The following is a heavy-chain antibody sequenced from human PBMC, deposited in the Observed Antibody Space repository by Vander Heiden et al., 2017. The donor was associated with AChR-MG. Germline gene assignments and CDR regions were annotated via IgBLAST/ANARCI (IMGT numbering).Heavy chain of an antibody. CDR3: ATEGDAYIEPQAS. CDR2: INPNSGGT. J-gene: IGHJ4*02. Sequence: QVQLVQSGAEVKKPGASVKVSCKASGYTFTDYYMYWVRQAPGQGLEWMGWINPNSGGTNFAQKFQGRVTLTRDTSISTAYMEVSSLRSDDTVVYYCATEGDAYIEPQASWGQGTLVTVSS. V-gene: IGHV1-2*02. D-gene: IGHD3-16*01. CDR1: GYTFTDYY.